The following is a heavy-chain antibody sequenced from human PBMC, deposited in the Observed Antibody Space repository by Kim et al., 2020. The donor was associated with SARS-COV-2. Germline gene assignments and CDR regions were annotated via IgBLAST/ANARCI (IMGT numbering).Heavy chain of an antibody. CDR2: INADSGNT. CDR3: ARPMTTAYYTMHY. J-gene: IGHJ4*02. Sequence: ASVKVSCKASGYTFTNYGLHWVRQAPGQRLEWMGRINADSGNTKYAQKFQGRVTITRDTSANTVYMELSSLTSEDAAVYYCARPMTTAYYTMHYWGQGT. D-gene: IGHD3-9*01. CDR1: GYTFTNYG. V-gene: IGHV1-3*01.